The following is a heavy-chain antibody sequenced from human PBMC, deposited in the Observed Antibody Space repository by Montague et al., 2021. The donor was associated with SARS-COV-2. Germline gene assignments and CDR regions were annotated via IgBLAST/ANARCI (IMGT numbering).Heavy chain of an antibody. D-gene: IGHD2-8*01. CDR1: GFRFSSFS. Sequence: SLRLSWAASGFRFSSFSMHWVRHAPGKGLESLAVVSTDGNEKYYSGSVRGRFTISRDNSENTVSLQVNSLRVEDTAVYYCVRDPGMNGLDIWGQGTRVTVSS. V-gene: IGHV3-30*04. CDR2: VSTDGNEK. CDR3: VRDPGMNGLDI. J-gene: IGHJ3*02.